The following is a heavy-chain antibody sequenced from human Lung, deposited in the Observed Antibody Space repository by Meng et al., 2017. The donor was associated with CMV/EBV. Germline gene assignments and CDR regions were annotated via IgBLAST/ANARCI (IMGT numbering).Heavy chain of an antibody. CDR2: IPHRGSS. V-gene: IGHV4-4*02. CDR1: GDSITNHNW. J-gene: IGHJ1*01. Sequence: GPRRGRGPALGRPWETLSLHWPVSGDSITNHNWGAWVPQPPGKGLEWIGEIPHRGSSAYNPPLKSRVSMSIDKSKNQFSLKLTSVTAADTAVYHCLRRSGGSVWGQGTLVTVSS. D-gene: IGHD3-10*01. CDR3: LRRSGGSV.